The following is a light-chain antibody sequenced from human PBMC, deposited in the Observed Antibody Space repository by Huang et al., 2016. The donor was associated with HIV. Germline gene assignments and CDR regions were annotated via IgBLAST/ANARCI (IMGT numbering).Light chain of an antibody. CDR2: WAS. Sequence: DIVMTQSPASLAVSLGERATINCKSSQSIFYSSNNRNYLAWYQQKPGQSPKLLIYWASTRESGVPDRFTGSGSGTDFSLSISSLQAEDVALYYCRQYYNVPFTFGQGTKVDIK. CDR3: RQYYNVPFT. CDR1: QSIFYSSNNRNY. V-gene: IGKV4-1*01. J-gene: IGKJ2*01.